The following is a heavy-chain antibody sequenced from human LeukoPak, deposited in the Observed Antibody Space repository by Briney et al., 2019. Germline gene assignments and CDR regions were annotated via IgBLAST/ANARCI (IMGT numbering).Heavy chain of an antibody. J-gene: IGHJ4*02. Sequence: KPSETLSLTCTVSGGSISSGDYYWSWIRQPPGKGLEWIGEINHSGSTNYNPSLKSRVTISVDTPKNQFSLKLSSVTAADTAVYYCARARPNSYYYYGSGSWGYYFDYWGQGTLVTVPS. CDR3: ARARPNSYYYYGSGSWGYYFDY. CDR2: INHSGST. CDR1: GGSISSGDYY. V-gene: IGHV4-39*07. D-gene: IGHD3-10*01.